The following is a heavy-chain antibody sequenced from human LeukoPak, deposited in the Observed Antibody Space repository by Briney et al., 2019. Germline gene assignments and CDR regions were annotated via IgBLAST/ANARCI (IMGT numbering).Heavy chain of an antibody. Sequence: PGGSLRLSCAASGFIFSNHWMSWVRQAPGKGLVWVSHINSAGSSTNYADSVKGRFTISRDNAKNTLYLQMNSLRAEDAAVYFCARWNQDAFDIWGQGTMVTVSS. J-gene: IGHJ3*02. CDR1: GFIFSNHW. CDR2: INSAGSST. D-gene: IGHD1-1*01. V-gene: IGHV3-74*01. CDR3: ARWNQDAFDI.